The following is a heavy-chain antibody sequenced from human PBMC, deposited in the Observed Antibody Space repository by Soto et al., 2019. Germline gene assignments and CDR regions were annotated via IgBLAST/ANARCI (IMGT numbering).Heavy chain of an antibody. D-gene: IGHD3-10*02. V-gene: IGHV1-18*01. CDR1: GYTFTSYS. CDR2: INVYNGDT. J-gene: IGHJ4*02. CDR3: AREVVQAPREIAAY. Sequence: ASVKVSCKASGYTFTSYSISWVRQAPGQGLEWMGWINVYNGDTKYAQKFQGRVTMTTDTSTSTVYMELRSLTSDDTAVYYCAREVVQAPREIAAYWGRGPLLPVS.